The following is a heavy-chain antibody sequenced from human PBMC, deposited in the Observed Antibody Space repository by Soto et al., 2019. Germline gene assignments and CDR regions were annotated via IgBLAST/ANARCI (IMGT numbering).Heavy chain of an antibody. CDR1: GGSISSGGYY. V-gene: IGHV4-31*03. D-gene: IGHD3-10*01. CDR3: ARDPSASGSYFDY. CDR2: IYYSGST. J-gene: IGHJ4*02. Sequence: QVQLQESGPGLVKPSQTLSLTCTVSGGSISSGGYYWSWIRQHPGKGLEWIGYIYYSGSTYYNPSLKRRVTIPVDTSKNQFSLKLSSVTAADTAVYYCARDPSASGSYFDYWGQGTLVTVSS.